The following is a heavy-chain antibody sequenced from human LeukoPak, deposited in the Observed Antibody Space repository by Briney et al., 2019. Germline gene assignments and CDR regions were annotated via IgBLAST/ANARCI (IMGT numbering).Heavy chain of an antibody. CDR1: GGTFSIYA. Sequence: SVKVSCKASGGTFSIYAIRWVREAPGQGLEWMGGIIPIFGTANYAQRFQGRVTITTDESTSTAYMELSSLRSEDTAVYYCAVNYYDSSGYRFDYWGQGTLVTVSS. D-gene: IGHD3-22*01. J-gene: IGHJ4*02. CDR3: AVNYYDSSGYRFDY. CDR2: IIPIFGTA. V-gene: IGHV1-69*05.